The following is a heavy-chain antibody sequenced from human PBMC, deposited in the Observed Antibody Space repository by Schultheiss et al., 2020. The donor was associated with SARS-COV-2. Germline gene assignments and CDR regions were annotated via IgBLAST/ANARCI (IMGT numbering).Heavy chain of an antibody. CDR3: AKDQNMVATSPFDY. D-gene: IGHD5-12*01. V-gene: IGHV3-30*04. J-gene: IGHJ4*02. Sequence: GESLKISCAASGFTFSSYAMHWVRQAPGKGLEWVAVISYDGSNKYYADSVKGRFTISRDNSKNTVYLQMSSLRAEDTAVYYCAKDQNMVATSPFDYWGQGTLVTVSS. CDR1: GFTFSSYA. CDR2: ISYDGSNK.